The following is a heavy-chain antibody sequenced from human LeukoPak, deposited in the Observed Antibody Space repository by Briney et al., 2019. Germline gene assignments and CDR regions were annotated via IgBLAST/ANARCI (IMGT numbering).Heavy chain of an antibody. CDR2: IRYDGSNK. CDR3: AKLYDYVWGSYRSYDAFDI. J-gene: IGHJ3*02. Sequence: GGSLRLSCAASGFTFSSYGMHWARQAPGKGLEWVAFIRYDGSNKYYADSVKGRFTISRDNSKNTLYLQMNSLRAEDTAVYYCAKLYDYVWGSYRSYDAFDIWGQGTMVTVSS. V-gene: IGHV3-30*02. CDR1: GFTFSSYG. D-gene: IGHD3-16*02.